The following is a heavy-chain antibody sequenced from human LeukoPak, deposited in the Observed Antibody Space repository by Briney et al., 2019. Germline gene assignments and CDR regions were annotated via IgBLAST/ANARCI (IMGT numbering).Heavy chain of an antibody. D-gene: IGHD6-13*01. CDR3: ASGGYSSSWYFSVREDY. Sequence: GGSLRLSCAASGFTFSSYAMSWVRQAPGKGLEWVSAISGSGGSTYYADSVEGRFTISRDNSKNTLYLQMNSLRSEDTAVYYCASGGYSSSWYFSVREDYWGQGTLVTVSS. J-gene: IGHJ4*02. V-gene: IGHV3-23*01. CDR2: ISGSGGST. CDR1: GFTFSSYA.